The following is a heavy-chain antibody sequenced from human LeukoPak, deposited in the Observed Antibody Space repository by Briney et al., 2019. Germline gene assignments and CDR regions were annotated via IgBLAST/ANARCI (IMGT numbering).Heavy chain of an antibody. CDR2: IVVGSGNT. Sequence: SVKVSCKASGFTFTSSAMQWVRQARGQRLEWIGWIVVGSGNTNYAQKFQERVTITRDMSTSRAYMELSSLRSEDTAVYYCAAVAGHNPDDAFDIWGQGTMVTVSS. D-gene: IGHD6-19*01. CDR3: AAVAGHNPDDAFDI. CDR1: GFTFTSSA. V-gene: IGHV1-58*02. J-gene: IGHJ3*02.